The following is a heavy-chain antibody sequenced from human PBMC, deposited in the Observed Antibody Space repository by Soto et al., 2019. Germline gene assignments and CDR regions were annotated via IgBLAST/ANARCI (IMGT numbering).Heavy chain of an antibody. CDR1: GGTFSSYT. V-gene: IGHV1-69*02. CDR2: IIPILGIA. J-gene: IGHJ4*02. D-gene: IGHD5-12*01. CDR3: ARSPSPYSGYDFDY. Sequence: QVQLVQSGAEVKKPGSSVTVSCKASGGTFSSYTISWVRQAPGQGLEWMGRIIPILGIANYAQKFQGRVTITADKSTSTAYMELSSLRSEDTAVYYCARSPSPYSGYDFDYWGQGTLVTVSS.